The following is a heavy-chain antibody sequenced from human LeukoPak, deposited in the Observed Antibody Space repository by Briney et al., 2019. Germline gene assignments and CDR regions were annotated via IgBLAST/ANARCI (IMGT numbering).Heavy chain of an antibody. V-gene: IGHV4-39*01. D-gene: IGHD2-15*01. CDR2: IGYTGAT. J-gene: IGHJ5*02. CDR1: GDSMSRNVFV. CDR3: ARRLDDFVDGEGLHHWFDP. Sequence: SETLSLTCSVSGDSMSRNVFVWGWIRQTPGKGLEYIGSIGYTGATHYNPSLKSRVTISIGTSKTQFYLKVTSVTAADTGVYFCARRLDDFVDGEGLHHWFDPWGQGTLVTVSS.